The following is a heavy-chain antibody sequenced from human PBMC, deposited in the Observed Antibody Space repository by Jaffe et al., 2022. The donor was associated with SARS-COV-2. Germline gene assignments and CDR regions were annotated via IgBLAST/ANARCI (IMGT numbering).Heavy chain of an antibody. CDR1: GFTFSSYA. Sequence: QVQLVESGGGVVQPGRSLRLSCAASGFTFSSYAMHWVRQAPGKGLEWVAVISYDGSNKYYADSVKGRFTISRDNSKNTLYLQMNSLRAEDTAVYYCARELRVRHYYDSSGIFDYWGQGTLVTVSS. V-gene: IGHV3-30-3*01. D-gene: IGHD3-22*01. CDR3: ARELRVRHYYDSSGIFDY. J-gene: IGHJ4*02. CDR2: ISYDGSNK.